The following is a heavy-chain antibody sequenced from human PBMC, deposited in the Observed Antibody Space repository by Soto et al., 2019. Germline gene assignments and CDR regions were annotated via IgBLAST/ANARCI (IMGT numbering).Heavy chain of an antibody. J-gene: IGHJ2*01. CDR3: ARDFDVNTALDYWYFDL. D-gene: IGHD5-18*01. CDR1: GGSTSGNY. V-gene: IGHV4-4*07. CDR2: IYSSGRT. Sequence: QVQLQESGPGPVKASETLSLTCTLSGGSTSGNYWSWIRQPAGTGLELIGRIYSSGRTHYNPSLKSRVTMSVSTNHFSLTRNSVTAADTAVYYCARDFDVNTALDYWYFDLWGRGTLVTVSS.